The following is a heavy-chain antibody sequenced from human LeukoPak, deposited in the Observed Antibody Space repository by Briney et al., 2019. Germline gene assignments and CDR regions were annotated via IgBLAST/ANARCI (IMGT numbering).Heavy chain of an antibody. V-gene: IGHV1-2*02. CDR2: INPNSGGT. D-gene: IGHD6-6*01. CDR3: ARDNGRIAARPLGNDY. CDR1: GYTFTGYY. J-gene: IGHJ4*02. Sequence: ASVKVSCKASGYTFTGYYMHWVRQAPGQGLEWMGWINPNSGGTNYAQKFQGRVTMTRDTSISTAYMELSRLRSDDTAVYYCARDNGRIAARPLGNDYWGQGTLVTVSS.